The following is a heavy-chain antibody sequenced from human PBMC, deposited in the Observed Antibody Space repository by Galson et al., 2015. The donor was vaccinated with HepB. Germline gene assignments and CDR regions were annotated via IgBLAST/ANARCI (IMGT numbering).Heavy chain of an antibody. CDR3: ARDKYDFWSGYYGVSYYYYMDV. D-gene: IGHD3-3*01. CDR2: ISSSSSYI. CDR1: GFTFSSYS. V-gene: IGHV3-21*01. J-gene: IGHJ6*03. Sequence: SLRLSCAASGFTFSSYSMNWVRQAPGKGLEWVSSISSSSSYIYYADSVKGRFTISRDNAKNSLYLQMNSLRAEDTAVYYCARDKYDFWSGYYGVSYYYYMDVWGKGTTVTVSS.